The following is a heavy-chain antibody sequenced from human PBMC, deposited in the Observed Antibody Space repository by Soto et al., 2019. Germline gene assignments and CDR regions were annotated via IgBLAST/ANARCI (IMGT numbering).Heavy chain of an antibody. V-gene: IGHV3-23*01. Sequence: GGSLRLSCAASGFTFSSYAMNWVRQAPGKGLEWVSVISGSGDSTYYADSVKGRFTISRDNSKNTLYLQMNSLRAEDTAVYYCARRGPGTYFDYWGQGTQVIVSS. D-gene: IGHD6-13*01. J-gene: IGHJ4*02. CDR1: GFTFSSYA. CDR2: ISGSGDST. CDR3: ARRGPGTYFDY.